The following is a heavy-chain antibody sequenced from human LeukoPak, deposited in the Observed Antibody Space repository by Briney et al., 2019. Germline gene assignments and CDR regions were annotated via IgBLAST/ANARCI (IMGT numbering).Heavy chain of an antibody. J-gene: IGHJ4*02. Sequence: HGGSLSLSCSASEFTFSTYAMHWVRQAQGKGLEYVSAISSNGGSTYYADSVKGRFTISRDNSKNTLYLQMSSLRAEATAVYYCVKDADYYDSSGYYDYWGQGTLVTVSS. CDR3: VKDADYYDSSGYYDY. CDR2: ISSNGGST. V-gene: IGHV3-64D*09. CDR1: EFTFSTYA. D-gene: IGHD3-22*01.